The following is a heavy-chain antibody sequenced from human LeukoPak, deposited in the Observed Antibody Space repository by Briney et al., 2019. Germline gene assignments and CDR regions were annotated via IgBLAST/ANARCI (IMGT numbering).Heavy chain of an antibody. Sequence: ASVKVSCKASGYTFTSYYMHWVRQAPGQGLGWMGIINPSGGSTSYAQKFQGRVTMTRDTSTSTVYMELSSPRSEDTAVYYCATEYSSSYRFDYWGQGTLVTVSS. D-gene: IGHD6-6*01. J-gene: IGHJ4*02. CDR3: ATEYSSSYRFDY. V-gene: IGHV1-46*01. CDR2: INPSGGST. CDR1: GYTFTSYY.